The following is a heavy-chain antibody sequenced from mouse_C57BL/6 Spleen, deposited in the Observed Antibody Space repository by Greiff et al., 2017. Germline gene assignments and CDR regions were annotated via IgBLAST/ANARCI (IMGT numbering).Heavy chain of an antibody. CDR1: GYSFSSSW. J-gene: IGHJ3*01. CDR2: IYPGDGDT. V-gene: IGHV1-82*01. D-gene: IGHD2-3*01. CDR3: ASDVLLLPY. Sequence: QVQLKESGPELVKPGASVKISCKASGYSFSSSWMNWVKQRPGKGLEWIGRIYPGDGDTNYNGKFKGKATLTADKSSSTAYMQLSSLTSEDSAVYFCASDVLLLPYWGQGTLVTVSA.